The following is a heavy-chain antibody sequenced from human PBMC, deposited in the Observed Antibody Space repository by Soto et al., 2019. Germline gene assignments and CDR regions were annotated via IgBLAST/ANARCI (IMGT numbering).Heavy chain of an antibody. CDR2: INHSGSP. Sequence: PSETLSLTCAVYGGSFSCYYWSWLRQPPGKGLEWIGEINHSGSPNYNPSPKSRVTISVDTSKNQFSLKMTSVTAADTAVYYCATANWSHHYFDPWGQGTLVTVSS. J-gene: IGHJ5*02. D-gene: IGHD1-1*01. CDR1: GGSFSCYY. CDR3: ATANWSHHYFDP. V-gene: IGHV4-34*01.